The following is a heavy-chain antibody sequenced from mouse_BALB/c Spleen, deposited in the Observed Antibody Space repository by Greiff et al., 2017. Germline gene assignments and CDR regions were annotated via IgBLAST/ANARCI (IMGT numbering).Heavy chain of an antibody. J-gene: IGHJ4*01. CDR2: IDPANGNT. CDR3: ASPLLGGDAMDY. D-gene: IGHD2-10*01. V-gene: IGHV14-3*02. Sequence: VQLQQSGAELVKPGASVKLSCTASGFNIKDTYMHWVKQRPEQGLEWIGRIDPANGNTKYDPKFQGKATITADTSSNTAYLQLSSLTSEDTAVYYCASPLLGGDAMDYGGQGTSVTVSS. CDR1: GFNIKDTY.